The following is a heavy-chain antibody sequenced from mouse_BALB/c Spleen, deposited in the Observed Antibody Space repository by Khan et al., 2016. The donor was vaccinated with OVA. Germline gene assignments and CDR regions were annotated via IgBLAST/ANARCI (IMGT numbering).Heavy chain of an antibody. J-gene: IGHJ3*01. D-gene: IGHD2-2*01. V-gene: IGHV1-76*01. CDR2: INPGTDST. Sequence: QVQLKQSGAELVRPGASVKLSCKTSGYIFTNYWIHWLKQRSGQGLEWIARINPGTDSTYYNEKFKDKATLTADKSSSTAYMQLSSLKSEESAVYFWESSGGYDKFWFAYWGQGTLVTVSA. CDR1: GYIFTNYW. CDR3: ESSGGYDKFWFAY.